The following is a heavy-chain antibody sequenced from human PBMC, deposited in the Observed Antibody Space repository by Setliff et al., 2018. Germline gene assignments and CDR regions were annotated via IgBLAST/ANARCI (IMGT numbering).Heavy chain of an antibody. V-gene: IGHV7-4-1*02. D-gene: IGHD4-17*01. CDR3: ARADHLVTTTFDY. CDR2: INTKTGDP. CDR1: GYSLSNYV. J-gene: IGHJ4*01. Sequence: ASVKVSCKASGYSLSNYVMNWVRQAPGQGLEWMGWINTKTGDPTYAQGYTGRFAFSLDTSDSATYLDISNLKAEDTATYYCARADHLVTTTFDYWGQGTRVTGS.